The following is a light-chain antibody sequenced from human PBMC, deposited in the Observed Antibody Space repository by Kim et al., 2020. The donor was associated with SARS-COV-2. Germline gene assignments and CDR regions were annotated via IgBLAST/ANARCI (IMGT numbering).Light chain of an antibody. CDR1: ELSDKF. V-gene: IGLV3-1*01. Sequence: SYELTQPPSVSVSPGQTADIPCSGDELSDKFVSWYQQKPGQSPVLVTYQNTKRPSGIPERFSGSNSGTTATLTISGTQAMDEADYYCQAWVSNTYVFGSGTKVTVL. J-gene: IGLJ1*01. CDR2: QNT. CDR3: QAWVSNTYV.